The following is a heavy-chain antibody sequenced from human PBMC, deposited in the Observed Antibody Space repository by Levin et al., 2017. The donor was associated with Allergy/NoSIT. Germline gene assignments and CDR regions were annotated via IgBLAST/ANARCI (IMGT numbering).Heavy chain of an antibody. Sequence: NRGESLKISCKGSGYTFSNYWIAWVRQMPGKGLEWMGTIYPGDSDTRYSPSFQGQVTISADKSVSTAYLQWTSLKASDTAMYYCARPLTTVTTDFVYWGQGTLVTVSS. CDR3: ARPLTTVTTDFVY. CDR1: GYTFSNYW. CDR2: IYPGDSDT. D-gene: IGHD4-17*01. V-gene: IGHV5-51*01. J-gene: IGHJ4*02.